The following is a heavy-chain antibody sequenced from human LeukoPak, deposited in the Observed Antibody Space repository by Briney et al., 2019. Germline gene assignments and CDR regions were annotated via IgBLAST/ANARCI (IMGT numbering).Heavy chain of an antibody. D-gene: IGHD4-23*01. CDR1: GYSLTTYY. CDR3: ARDTVVTPTPGGMDV. Sequence: EASVKVSCKASGYSLTTYYMHWVRQAPGQGLEWMGIINPSGGSTSYAQKFQGRVTMTRDTSTSTVYMELSSLRSEDTAVYYCARDTVVTPTPGGMDVWGQGTTVTVSS. CDR2: INPSGGST. J-gene: IGHJ6*02. V-gene: IGHV1-46*01.